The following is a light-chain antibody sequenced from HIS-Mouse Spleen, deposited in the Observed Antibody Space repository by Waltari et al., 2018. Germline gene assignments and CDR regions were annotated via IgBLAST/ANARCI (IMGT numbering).Light chain of an antibody. Sequence: QSALTQPASVSGSPGQSITISCTGTSSDVRGYNSVSWYQQHPGKAPNLMIYEVSNRPSGVSNRFSGSKSGNTASLTIAGLQAEDEADYYCSSYTSSSSWVFGGGTKLTVL. V-gene: IGLV2-14*01. J-gene: IGLJ3*02. CDR3: SSYTSSSSWV. CDR2: EVS. CDR1: SSDVRGYNS.